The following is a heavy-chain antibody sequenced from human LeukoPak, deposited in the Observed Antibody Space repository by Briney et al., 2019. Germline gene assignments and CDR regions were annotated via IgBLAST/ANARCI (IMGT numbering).Heavy chain of an antibody. J-gene: IGHJ4*02. CDR3: ARDNGGYDILTGSSTLDY. V-gene: IGHV3-30*02. CDR1: GFTFSSYA. Sequence: GGSLGLSCAASGFTFSSYAMHWVRQAPGKGLEWVAIIWSDGNNKYYADSVEGRFTISRDNSKNTLYLQMDSLRAEDTAVYYCARDNGGYDILTGSSTLDYWGQGTLVTVSS. CDR2: IWSDGNNK. D-gene: IGHD3-9*01.